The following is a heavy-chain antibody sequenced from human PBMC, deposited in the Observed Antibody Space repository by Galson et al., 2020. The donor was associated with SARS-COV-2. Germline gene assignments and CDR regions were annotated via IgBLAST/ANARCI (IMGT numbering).Heavy chain of an antibody. D-gene: IGHD3-9*01. CDR1: GFTFSSYS. CDR3: ASGDILTGYYFDY. CDR2: ISSSSSTI. V-gene: IGHV3-48*01. Sequence: GGSLRLSCAASGFTFSSYSMNWVRQAPGKGLEWVSYISSSSSTIYYADSVKGRFTISRDNAKNSLYLQMNSLRAEDTAVYYCASGDILTGYYFDYWGQGTLVTVSS. J-gene: IGHJ4*02.